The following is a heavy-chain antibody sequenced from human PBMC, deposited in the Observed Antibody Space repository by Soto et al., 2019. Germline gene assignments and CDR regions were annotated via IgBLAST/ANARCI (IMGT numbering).Heavy chain of an antibody. CDR1: GGTFSSYA. CDR2: IIPIFGTA. D-gene: IGHD4-4*01. Sequence: GPSVKVSCKASGGTFSSYAISWVRQAPGQGLEWMGGIIPIFGTANYAQKFQGRVTITADKSTSKAYMELSSLRSEDTAVYYCARGDYSILRYYYYARDVWGQAPTCSVS. J-gene: IGHJ6*02. V-gene: IGHV1-69*06. CDR3: ARGDYSILRYYYYARDV.